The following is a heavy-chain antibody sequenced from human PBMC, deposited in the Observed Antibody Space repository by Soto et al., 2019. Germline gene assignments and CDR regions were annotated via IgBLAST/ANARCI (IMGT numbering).Heavy chain of an antibody. CDR3: ARADIVLMLYGMDV. V-gene: IGHV5-10-1*01. D-gene: IGHD2-8*01. Sequence: PGESLKISCKGSGYSFTSYWISWVRQMPGKGLEWMGRIDPSDSYTNYSPSFQGHVIISADKSISTAYLQWSSLKASDTAMYYCARADIVLMLYGMDVWGQGTTVTVSS. CDR2: IDPSDSYT. J-gene: IGHJ6*02. CDR1: GYSFTSYW.